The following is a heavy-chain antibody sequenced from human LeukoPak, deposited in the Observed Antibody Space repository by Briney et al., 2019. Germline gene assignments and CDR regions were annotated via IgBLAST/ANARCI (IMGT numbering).Heavy chain of an antibody. CDR1: GGTFSSYA. CDR2: IIPIFGTA. D-gene: IGHD5-18*01. Sequence: SVKVSCKASGGTFSSYAISWVRQAPGQGLEWMGGIIPIFGTANYAQKFQGRVTITADESTSTAYMELSSLRSEDTAVYYCARGGYSYGPTYFGWFDPWGQGTLVTVSS. J-gene: IGHJ5*02. V-gene: IGHV1-69*01. CDR3: ARGGYSYGPTYFGWFDP.